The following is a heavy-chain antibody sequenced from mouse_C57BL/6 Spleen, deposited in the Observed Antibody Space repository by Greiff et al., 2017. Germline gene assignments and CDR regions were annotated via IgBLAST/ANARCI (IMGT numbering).Heavy chain of an antibody. CDR1: GFTFSSYA. CDR3: TREGGITTVVAHYYAMDY. Sequence: EVQRVESGEGLVKPGGSLKLSCAASGFTFSSYAMSLVRQTPETRLEWVAYISSGGDYIYYADTVKGRFTISSDNARNTLYLQMSSLKSEDTAMYYCTREGGITTVVAHYYAMDYWGQGTSVTVSS. CDR2: ISSGGDYI. J-gene: IGHJ4*01. D-gene: IGHD1-1*01. V-gene: IGHV5-9-1*02.